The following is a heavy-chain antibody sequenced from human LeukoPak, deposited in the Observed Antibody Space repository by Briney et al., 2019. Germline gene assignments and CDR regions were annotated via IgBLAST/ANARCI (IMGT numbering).Heavy chain of an antibody. D-gene: IGHD3-3*01. Sequence: SETLSLTCTVSGGSISSYYWSWIRQPPGKGLEWIGYIYYSGSTNYNPSLKSRVTISVDTSKNQFSLKLSSVTAADTAVYYCARLGPTYYDFFYFDYWGQGTLVTVSS. J-gene: IGHJ4*02. V-gene: IGHV4-59*08. CDR2: IYYSGST. CDR1: GGSISSYY. CDR3: ARLGPTYYDFFYFDY.